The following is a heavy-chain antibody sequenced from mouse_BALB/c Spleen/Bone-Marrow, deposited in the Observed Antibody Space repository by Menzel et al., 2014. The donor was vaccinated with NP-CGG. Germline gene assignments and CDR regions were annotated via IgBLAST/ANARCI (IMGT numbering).Heavy chain of an antibody. J-gene: IGHJ4*01. CDR2: INPYNDGT. CDR3: ASHNWDYAMDY. CDR1: GYTFTSYV. Sequence: EVQLVESGPELVKPGASVKMSCKASGYTFTSYVMHWVKQKPGQGLEWIGYINPYNDGTKYNEKFKGKATLTSDKSSSTAYMELSSLPSEDSAVYYCASHNWDYAMDYWGQETSVTVSS. D-gene: IGHD4-1*02. V-gene: IGHV1-14*01.